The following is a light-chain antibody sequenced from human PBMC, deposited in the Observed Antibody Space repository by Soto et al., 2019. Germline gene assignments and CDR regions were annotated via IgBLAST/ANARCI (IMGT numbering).Light chain of an antibody. Sequence: QSALTQPASVSGSPGQSIAISCTGTSSDVGGYNYVSWYQQHPGKAPKPMIYDVSSRPSGVSNRFSGSKSGNTASLTISGLQAEDEADYYCSSYTSSSTVVFGGGTQLTVL. J-gene: IGLJ2*01. CDR3: SSYTSSSTVV. V-gene: IGLV2-14*01. CDR2: DVS. CDR1: SSDVGGYNY.